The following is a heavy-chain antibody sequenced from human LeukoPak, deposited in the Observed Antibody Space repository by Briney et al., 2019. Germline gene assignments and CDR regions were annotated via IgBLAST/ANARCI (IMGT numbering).Heavy chain of an antibody. D-gene: IGHD3-10*01. Sequence: PGGSLRLSCAASGFTFSSYAMSWVRQAPEKGLEWVSAISGSGGSTYYADSVKGRFTISRDNSKNTLYLQMNSLRAEDTAVYYCAKVEYRWTMVRGVKGKHYFDYWGQGTLVTVSS. CDR3: AKVEYRWTMVRGVKGKHYFDY. CDR1: GFTFSSYA. J-gene: IGHJ4*02. CDR2: ISGSGGST. V-gene: IGHV3-23*01.